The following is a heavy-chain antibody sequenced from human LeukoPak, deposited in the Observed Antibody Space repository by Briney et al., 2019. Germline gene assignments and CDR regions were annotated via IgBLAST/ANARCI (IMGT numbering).Heavy chain of an antibody. D-gene: IGHD4-17*01. CDR1: GYTFNRYA. CDR3: ARLLYGDYFFHY. V-gene: IGHV1-18*01. CDR2: ISAYNGNT. J-gene: IGHJ4*02. Sequence: ASVQVSCKASGYTFNRYAISWVRQAPGQGLEWMGWISAYNGNTNYAQKLQGRVTMTTDTSTSTAYMELRSLRSDDTAVYYCARLLYGDYFFHYWGQGTLVTVSS.